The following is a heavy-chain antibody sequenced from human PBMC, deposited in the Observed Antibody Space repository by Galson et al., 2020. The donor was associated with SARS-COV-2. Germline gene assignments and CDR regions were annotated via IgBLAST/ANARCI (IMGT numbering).Heavy chain of an antibody. D-gene: IGHD6-19*01. Sequence: GGSLRLSCAASGFTFSGSAMHWVRQASGKGLEWVGRIRSKANSYATAYAASGKGRFTISRDDSKNTAYLQMNSLKTEDTAVYYCTRLEQGLKGRNWGQGTLATVSS. CDR3: TRLEQGLKGRN. CDR1: GFTFSGSA. CDR2: IRSKANSYAT. J-gene: IGHJ4*02. V-gene: IGHV3-73*01.